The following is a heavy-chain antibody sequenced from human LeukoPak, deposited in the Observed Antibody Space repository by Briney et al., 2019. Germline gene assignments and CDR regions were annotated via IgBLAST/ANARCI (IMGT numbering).Heavy chain of an antibody. CDR1: GGSISSGDYY. Sequence: SQTLSLTCTVSGGSISSGDYYWSWIRQPPGKGLEWIGYIYYSGSTYYNPSLKSRVTISVDTSKNQFSLKLSSVTAADTAVYYCARRGDYYDSSGYQGAFDIWGQGTMVTVSS. D-gene: IGHD3-22*01. CDR3: ARRGDYYDSSGYQGAFDI. J-gene: IGHJ3*02. V-gene: IGHV4-30-4*01. CDR2: IYYSGST.